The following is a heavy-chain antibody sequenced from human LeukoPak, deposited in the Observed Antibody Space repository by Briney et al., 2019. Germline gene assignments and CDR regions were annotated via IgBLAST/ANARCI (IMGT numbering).Heavy chain of an antibody. V-gene: IGHV4-59*01. CDR1: GGSISSYY. Sequence: PSDTLSLTCTVSGGSISSYYWSWIRQPPGKGLEWIGYIYYSGSTNHNPSLKSRVTISVDTSKNQFSLKLSSVTAADTAVYYCARDCGDYGGNSEVCCYGMDVWGQGTTVTVSS. D-gene: IGHD4-23*01. CDR3: ARDCGDYGGNSEVCCYGMDV. J-gene: IGHJ6*02. CDR2: IYYSGST.